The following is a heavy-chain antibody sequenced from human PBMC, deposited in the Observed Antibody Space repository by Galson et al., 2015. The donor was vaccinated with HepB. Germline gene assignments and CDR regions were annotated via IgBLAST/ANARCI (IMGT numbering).Heavy chain of an antibody. Sequence: SLRLSCAASGFTFSNAWMSWVRQAPGKGLEWVGRIKSKTDGGTTDYAAPVKGRFTISRDDSKNTLYLQMNSLKTEDTAVYYCTVRLGVPTMVRGVIISGMDVWGQGTTVTVSS. CDR3: TVRLGVPTMVRGVIISGMDV. CDR2: IKSKTDGGTT. D-gene: IGHD3-10*01. CDR1: GFTFSNAW. V-gene: IGHV3-15*01. J-gene: IGHJ6*02.